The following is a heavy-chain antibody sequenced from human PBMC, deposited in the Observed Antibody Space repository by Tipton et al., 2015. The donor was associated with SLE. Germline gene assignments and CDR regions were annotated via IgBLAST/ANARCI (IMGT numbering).Heavy chain of an antibody. CDR3: ARGRQQWL. J-gene: IGHJ4*02. Sequence: LRLSCAVSGYSISSGYYWGWIRQPPGKGLEWIGSIYHSGSTYYNPSLKSRVTISVDTSKNQFSLKLSSVTAADTAVYYCARGRQQWLWGQGTLVTVSS. D-gene: IGHD6-19*01. CDR1: GYSISSGYY. V-gene: IGHV4-38-2*01. CDR2: IYHSGST.